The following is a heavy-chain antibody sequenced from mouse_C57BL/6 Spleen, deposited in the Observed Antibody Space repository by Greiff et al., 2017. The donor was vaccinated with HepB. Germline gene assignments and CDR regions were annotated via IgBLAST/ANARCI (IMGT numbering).Heavy chain of an antibody. J-gene: IGHJ3*01. CDR3: TVPYDYDVDWFAY. Sequence: QVQLKESGAELVRPGASVTLSCKASGYTFTDYEMHWVKQTPVHGLEWIGAIDPETGGTAYNQKFKGKAILTADKSSSTAYMELRSLTSVDSTVYYCTVPYDYDVDWFAYWGQGTLVTVSA. V-gene: IGHV1-15*01. CDR2: IDPETGGT. CDR1: GYTFTDYE. D-gene: IGHD2-4*01.